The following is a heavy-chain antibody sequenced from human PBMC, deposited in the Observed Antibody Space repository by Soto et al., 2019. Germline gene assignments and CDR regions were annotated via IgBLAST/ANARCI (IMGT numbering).Heavy chain of an antibody. Sequence: SETLSLTCTVSGGSISSYYWSWIRQPPGKGLEWIGYIYYSGSTNYNPSLKSRVTISVDTSKNQFSLKLSSVTAADTAVYYCARYRYSGSSYYFDYWGQGTLVTVSS. CDR1: GGSISSYY. V-gene: IGHV4-59*01. CDR3: ARYRYSGSSYYFDY. D-gene: IGHD1-26*01. J-gene: IGHJ4*02. CDR2: IYYSGST.